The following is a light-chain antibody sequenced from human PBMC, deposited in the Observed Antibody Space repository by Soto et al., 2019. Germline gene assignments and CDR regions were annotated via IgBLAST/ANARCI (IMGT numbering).Light chain of an antibody. Sequence: DIQMTQSPSSLSASVGDRVTITCRASQTISSFLNWYQQKPGKAPKLLIYAASSLQSGVPSRFSGSGSGTGFTFTISSLQPEDFATYYCQQSYSSPFTFGRGTKLDI. J-gene: IGKJ2*01. CDR1: QTISSF. V-gene: IGKV1-39*01. CDR3: QQSYSSPFT. CDR2: AAS.